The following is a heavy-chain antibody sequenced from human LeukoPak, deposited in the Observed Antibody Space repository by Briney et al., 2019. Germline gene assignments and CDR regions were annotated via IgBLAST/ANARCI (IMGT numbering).Heavy chain of an antibody. CDR1: GFTFDDYG. CDR2: INWNGGST. D-gene: IGHD6-13*01. J-gene: IGHJ4*02. Sequence: GGSLRLSCAASGFTFDDYGMSWVRQAPGKGLEWVSGINWNGGSTGYADSVKGRFTISRDNAKNSLYLQMNSLRAEDTALYHCARGGDPIAAAGMEQPLDYWGQGTLVTVSS. CDR3: ARGGDPIAAAGMEQPLDY. V-gene: IGHV3-20*01.